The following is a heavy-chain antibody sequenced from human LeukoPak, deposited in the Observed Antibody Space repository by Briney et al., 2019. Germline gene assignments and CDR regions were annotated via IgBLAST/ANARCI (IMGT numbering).Heavy chain of an antibody. Sequence: PSETLSLTCTVSGDSMHSYYWSWIRQSPEKGLEWIGRAYSGVNAYYNPSLQSRVTISVDKSNNQFSLELASVTAADTALYYCAREKTGTLTRAYYYIDVWGKGSTVTVSS. CDR2: AYSGVNA. J-gene: IGHJ6*03. D-gene: IGHD1-26*01. V-gene: IGHV4-4*07. CDR3: AREKTGTLTRAYYYIDV. CDR1: GDSMHSYY.